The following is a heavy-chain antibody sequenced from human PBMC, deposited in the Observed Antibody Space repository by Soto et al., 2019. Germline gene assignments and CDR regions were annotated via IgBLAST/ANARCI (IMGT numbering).Heavy chain of an antibody. J-gene: IGHJ3*01. Sequence: EVQLVESGGGLVQPGGSRRVSCAASGFSFSNYAMSWVRQAPGTGLEWVSYISIGSSSIFYADSEKGRFNTSRDDAKNSLSKQMNTLRNEDTAVYYCVRDDKWAFDFWGQGTMVTVSS. D-gene: IGHD1-26*01. V-gene: IGHV3-48*02. CDR3: VRDDKWAFDF. CDR2: ISIGSSSI. CDR1: GFSFSNYA.